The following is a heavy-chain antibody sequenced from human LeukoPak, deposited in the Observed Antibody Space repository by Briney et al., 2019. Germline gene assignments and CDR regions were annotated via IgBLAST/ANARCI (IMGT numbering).Heavy chain of an antibody. J-gene: IGHJ4*02. CDR3: AKDTPERYSGSYFDY. D-gene: IGHD1-26*01. V-gene: IGHV4-30-2*01. CDR1: GGSISSGSYY. Sequence: SQTLSLTCTVSGGSISSGSYYWSWIRQPPGKGLEWIGYIHHSGSTYYNPSLKSRVTISVDRSKNQFSLKLSSVTAADTAVYYCAKDTPERYSGSYFDYWGQGTLVTVSS. CDR2: IHHSGST.